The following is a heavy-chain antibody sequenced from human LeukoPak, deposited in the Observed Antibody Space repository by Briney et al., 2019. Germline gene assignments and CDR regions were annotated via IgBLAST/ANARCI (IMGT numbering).Heavy chain of an antibody. CDR2: IIPILGIA. D-gene: IGHD6-13*01. CDR3: ARDRAAAGYDYYYYGMDV. V-gene: IGHV1-69*04. Sequence: ASVKVSCKAPGGTFSSYAISWVRQAPGQGLEWMGRIIPILGIANYAQKFQGRVTITADKSTSTAYMELSSLRSEDTAVYYCARDRAAAGYDYYYYGMDVWGQGTTVTVSS. J-gene: IGHJ6*02. CDR1: GGTFSSYA.